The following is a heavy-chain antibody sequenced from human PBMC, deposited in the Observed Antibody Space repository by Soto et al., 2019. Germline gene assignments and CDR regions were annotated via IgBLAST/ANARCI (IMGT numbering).Heavy chain of an antibody. Sequence: SETLSLTCTVPGGSVNIGTYYWSWIRQPPGKGLEWIGFIHYSGSTNYNPSLKSRVTMSVDTSKNQFSLKLTSVNAADTAVYYCAICLDYYGSGSYYNVHWFDPWGQGTLVTVSS. D-gene: IGHD3-10*01. V-gene: IGHV4-61*01. CDR2: IHYSGST. CDR3: AICLDYYGSGSYYNVHWFDP. J-gene: IGHJ5*02. CDR1: GGSVNIGTYY.